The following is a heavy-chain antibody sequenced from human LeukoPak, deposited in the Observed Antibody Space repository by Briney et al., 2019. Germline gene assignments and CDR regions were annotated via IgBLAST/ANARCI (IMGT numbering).Heavy chain of an antibody. CDR3: AKDIDWNYGGGYFDY. D-gene: IGHD1-7*01. CDR2: ISWNSGSI. V-gene: IGHV3-9*03. CDR1: GFTFDGYA. J-gene: IGHJ4*02. Sequence: PGRSLRLSCAASGFTFDGYAMHWVRQAPGKGLEWVSGISWNSGSIGYADSVKGRFTISRDNAKNSLYLQMNSLRAEDMALYYCAKDIDWNYGGGYFDYWGQGTLVTVSS.